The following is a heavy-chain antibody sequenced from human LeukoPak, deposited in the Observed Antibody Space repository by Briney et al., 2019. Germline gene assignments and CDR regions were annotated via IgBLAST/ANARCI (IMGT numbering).Heavy chain of an antibody. Sequence: ASVKVSCKASGYTFTSYYMHWVRQAPGQGLEWMGIINPSGGTTNYAQKFQGRGTTTRDTSTSTDYLELTSLRSEDTAVYYCARDSGDWTVDYWGQGTLVTVSS. CDR2: INPSGGTT. V-gene: IGHV1-46*01. CDR3: ARDSGDWTVDY. D-gene: IGHD2-21*02. J-gene: IGHJ4*02. CDR1: GYTFTSYY.